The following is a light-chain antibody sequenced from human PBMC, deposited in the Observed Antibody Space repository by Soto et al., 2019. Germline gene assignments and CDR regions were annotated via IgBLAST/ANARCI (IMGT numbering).Light chain of an antibody. CDR1: QSIGNF. CDR3: QKYNNWPPEYT. Sequence: ETVMTQSPATLSVSPGERATLSCRASQSIGNFLAWFQQKPGQSPRLLIYGASTRATGVPLRFTGSGYGTEFTLTISSLQSEDFAVYYCQKYNNWPPEYTFGQGTKLEIK. J-gene: IGKJ2*01. V-gene: IGKV3-15*01. CDR2: GAS.